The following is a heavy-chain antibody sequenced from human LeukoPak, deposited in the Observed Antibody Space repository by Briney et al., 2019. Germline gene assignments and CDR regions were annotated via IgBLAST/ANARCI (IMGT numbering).Heavy chain of an antibody. V-gene: IGHV4-31*03. CDR1: GGSISSGGYY. J-gene: IGHJ3*02. CDR3: ARRTRYYDFWSGYIQDAFDI. D-gene: IGHD3-3*01. Sequence: SQTLSLTCTVSGGSISSGGYYWSWIRQHPGKGLEWIGYIYYSGSTYYNPSLKSRVTISVDTSKNQFSLKLSSVTAADTAVYYCARRTRYYDFWSGYIQDAFDIWGQGTMVTASS. CDR2: IYYSGST.